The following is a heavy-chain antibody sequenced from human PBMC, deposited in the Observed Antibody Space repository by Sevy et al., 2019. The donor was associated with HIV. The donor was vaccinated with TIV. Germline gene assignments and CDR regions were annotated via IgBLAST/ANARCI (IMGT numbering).Heavy chain of an antibody. CDR1: GFTFSSYW. CDR2: MKEDGSEK. V-gene: IGHV3-7*01. CDR3: VREGLGGFSYSLDC. J-gene: IGHJ4*02. Sequence: GGSLRLSCAASGFTFSSYWMSWVRQAPGKGLEWVATMKEDGSEKYYVDSVKGRFTISRDNAENSLYVQMNSLRAEDTAVYYCVREGLGGFSYSLDCWGQGTLVTVSS. D-gene: IGHD5-18*01.